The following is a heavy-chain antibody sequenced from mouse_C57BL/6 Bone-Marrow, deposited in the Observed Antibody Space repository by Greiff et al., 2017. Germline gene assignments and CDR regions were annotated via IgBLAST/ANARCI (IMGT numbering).Heavy chain of an antibody. CDR3: ARKALYSWFAY. D-gene: IGHD2-1*01. CDR1: GYTFTDYY. Sequence: EVQLQQSGPVLVKPGASVKMSCKASGYTFTDYYMNWVKQSHGKSLEWIGVINPYNGGTSYNQKFKGKATLTVDKSSSTAYMELNSLTSEDSAVXYCARKALYSWFAYWGQGTLVTVSA. V-gene: IGHV1-19*01. J-gene: IGHJ3*01. CDR2: INPYNGGT.